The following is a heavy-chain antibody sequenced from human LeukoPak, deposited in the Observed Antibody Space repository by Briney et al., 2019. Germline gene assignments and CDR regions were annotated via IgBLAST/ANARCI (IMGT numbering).Heavy chain of an antibody. CDR3: ARELGYRGYSYGAEVDY. D-gene: IGHD5-18*01. V-gene: IGHV1-2*02. CDR2: INPNSGGT. Sequence: GASVKVSCKASGYTFTGYYMHWVRQAPGQGLEWMGWINPNSGGTNYAQKFQGRVTMTRDTSISTAYMELSRLRSDDTAVYYCARELGYRGYSYGAEVDYWGQGTLVTVSS. CDR1: GYTFTGYY. J-gene: IGHJ4*02.